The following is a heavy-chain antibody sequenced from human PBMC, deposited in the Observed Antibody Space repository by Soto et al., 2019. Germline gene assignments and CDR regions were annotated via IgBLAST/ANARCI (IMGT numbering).Heavy chain of an antibody. J-gene: IGHJ3*02. CDR3: ARLRDSGYDSDAFDI. D-gene: IGHD5-12*01. V-gene: IGHV5-51*01. CDR1: GNSFTSYS. Sequence: PGDSRNISCQASGNSFTSYSIGGVRLKPRKGLEWMGIIYPGDSDTRYSPSFQGQVTISADKSISTAYLQWSSLKASDTAMYYCARLRDSGYDSDAFDIWGQGTMVTVSS. CDR2: IYPGDSDT.